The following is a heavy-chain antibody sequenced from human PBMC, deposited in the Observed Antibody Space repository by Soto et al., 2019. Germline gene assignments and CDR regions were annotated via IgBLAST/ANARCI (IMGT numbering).Heavy chain of an antibody. D-gene: IGHD3-22*01. V-gene: IGHV1-24*01. CDR1: GYTLTELS. J-gene: IGHJ6*02. CDR3: ATDSSGHSLSFGMDV. Sequence: ASVKVSCKVSGYTLTELSMHWVRQAPGKGLEGMGGFDPEDGETIYAQKFQGRVTMTEDTSTDTAYMELSSLRSEDTAVYYCATDSSGHSLSFGMDVWGQGTTVTVSS. CDR2: FDPEDGET.